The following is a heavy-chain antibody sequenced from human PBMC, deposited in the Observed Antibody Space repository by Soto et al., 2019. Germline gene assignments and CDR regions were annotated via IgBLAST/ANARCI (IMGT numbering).Heavy chain of an antibody. CDR2: IYYSGRT. CDR3: ARAGAVNWFDP. CDR1: GGSISSGGYY. J-gene: IGHJ5*02. Sequence: QVQLQESGPGLVKPSQTLSLTCTVSGGSISSGGYYWSWIRQHPGKGLEWIGYIYYSGRTYHNPSLKSRITISVGTSKNQFSLKLSSVTAAETAVYYCARAGAVNWFDPWGQGTLVTVSS. V-gene: IGHV4-31*03.